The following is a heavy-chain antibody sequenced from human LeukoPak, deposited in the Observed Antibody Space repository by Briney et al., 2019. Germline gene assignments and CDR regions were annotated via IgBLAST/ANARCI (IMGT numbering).Heavy chain of an antibody. CDR3: TRSTNLEAFDI. CDR1: GVSISSSNW. J-gene: IGHJ3*02. V-gene: IGHV4-4*02. Sequence: SETLSLTCAVSGVSISSSNWWSWVRQPPGKGLEWIGEIYHSGNTNYNPSLKSRVTVSVDTSKNQCSLKLSSVTTADTAVYYCTRSTNLEAFDIWGQGTMVTVSS. D-gene: IGHD2-8*01. CDR2: IYHSGNT.